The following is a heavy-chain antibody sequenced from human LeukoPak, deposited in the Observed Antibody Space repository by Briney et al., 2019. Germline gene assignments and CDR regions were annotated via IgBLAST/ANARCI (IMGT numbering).Heavy chain of an antibody. CDR3: ARWDDQQQLALGDWFDP. J-gene: IGHJ5*02. CDR1: GYTFTSYA. D-gene: IGHD6-13*01. V-gene: IGHV1-3*01. CDR2: INAGNGNT. Sequence: GASVKVSCKASGYTFTSYAMHWVRQAPGQRLEWMGWINAGNGNTKYSQKFQGRVTITRDTSASTAYMELRSLRSDDTAAYYCARWDDQQQLALGDWFDPWGQGTLVTVSS.